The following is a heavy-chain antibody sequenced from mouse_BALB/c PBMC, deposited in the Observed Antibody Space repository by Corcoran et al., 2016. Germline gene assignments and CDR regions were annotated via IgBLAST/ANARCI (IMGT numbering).Heavy chain of an antibody. J-gene: IGHJ2*01. Sequence: QVQLQQSGPELVKPGASVKISCKVSGYSFTRYYIHWVKQRPGKGLEGIGWIFPGSGNTKYNEKFKGKATLTADTSSSTAYMQLSSLTSEDSAVYFCAKTARATYYFDYWGQGTTLTVSS. CDR1: GYSFTRYY. V-gene: IGHV1-66*01. CDR2: IFPGSGNT. CDR3: AKTARATYYFDY. D-gene: IGHD3-2*01.